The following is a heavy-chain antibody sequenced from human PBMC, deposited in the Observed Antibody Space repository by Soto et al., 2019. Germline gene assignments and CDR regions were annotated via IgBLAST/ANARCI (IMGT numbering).Heavy chain of an antibody. J-gene: IGHJ6*02. D-gene: IGHD3-10*01. V-gene: IGHV3-48*02. CDR2: ISSSSSTI. CDR3: ARGLTMVRADYGMDV. Sequence: GGSLRLSCAASGFTFSSYSMNWVRQAPGKGLEWVSYISSSSSTIYYADSVKGRFTISRDNAKNSLYLQMNSLRDEDTAVYYCARGLTMVRADYGMDVWGHGTTVTVSS. CDR1: GFTFSSYS.